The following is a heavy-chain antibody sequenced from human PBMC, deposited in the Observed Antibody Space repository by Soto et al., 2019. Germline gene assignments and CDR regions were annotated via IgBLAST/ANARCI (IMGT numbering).Heavy chain of an antibody. Sequence: SETLSLTCTVSGGSISSYYWSWIRQPPGKGLEWIGYIYYSGSTNYNPSLKSRVTISVDTSKNQFSLKLSFVTAADTAVYYCARGGPRGYSVFAYWGQGTLVTVSS. J-gene: IGHJ4*02. CDR3: ARGGPRGYSVFAY. CDR1: GGSISSYY. V-gene: IGHV4-59*01. CDR2: IYYSGST. D-gene: IGHD5-12*01.